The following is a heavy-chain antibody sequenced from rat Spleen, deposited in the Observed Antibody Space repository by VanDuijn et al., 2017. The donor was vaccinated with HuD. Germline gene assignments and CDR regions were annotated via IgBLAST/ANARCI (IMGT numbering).Heavy chain of an antibody. J-gene: IGHJ4*01. V-gene: IGHV5-29*01. D-gene: IGHD1-1*01. CDR2: ISYDGSST. CDR3: ARQEGPYRGYVMDA. Sequence: EVQLVESDGGLVQPGRSLKLSCAASGFTFSDYYMAWVRQAPTKGLEWVATISYDGSSTYYRDSVKGRFTISRDNAKSTLYLQMDSLRSEDTATYYCARQEGPYRGYVMDAWGQGASVTVSS. CDR1: GFTFSDYY.